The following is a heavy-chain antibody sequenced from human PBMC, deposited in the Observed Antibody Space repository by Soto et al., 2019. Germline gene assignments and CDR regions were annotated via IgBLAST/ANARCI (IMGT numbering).Heavy chain of an antibody. D-gene: IGHD2-8*02. CDR1: GGSFSGYY. V-gene: IGHV4-34*01. CDR2: INHSGST. Sequence: PSETLSLTCAVYGGSFSGYYWSWIRQPPGKGLEWIGEINHSGSTNYNPSLKSRVTIPVDTSKNQFSLKLSSVTAADTAVYYCARGQSSLLLDCWGQGVLVTVSS. CDR3: ARGQSSLLLDC. J-gene: IGHJ4*02.